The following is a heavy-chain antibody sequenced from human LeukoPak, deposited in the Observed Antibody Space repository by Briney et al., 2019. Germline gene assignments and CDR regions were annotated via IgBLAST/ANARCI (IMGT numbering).Heavy chain of an antibody. D-gene: IGHD5/OR15-5a*01. CDR3: GKGPGYSVYDNLPHH. Sequence: GGSLRLSCAASGFTFRNYAMSWVRQAPGKGLEWFTAITGSGDDTYYADSVKGRFTISRDNSKNTLNLQMDSLRADDTAVYYCGKGPGYSVYDNLPHHWGQGTLVTVSS. CDR2: ITGSGDDT. CDR1: GFTFRNYA. J-gene: IGHJ5*02. V-gene: IGHV3-23*01.